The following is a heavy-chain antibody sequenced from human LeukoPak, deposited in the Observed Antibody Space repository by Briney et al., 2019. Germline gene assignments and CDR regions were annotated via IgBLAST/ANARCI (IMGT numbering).Heavy chain of an antibody. Sequence: PGGSLRLSCATSGFTFSGHSMSWVRQAPGKGLEWVSSITSTATHTYYADSVEGRFTISRDNAKNSLILQTSSLTVADTGIYYCARGEAVVTPAFDYWGQGTLVTVSS. V-gene: IGHV3-21*01. CDR1: GFTFSGHS. D-gene: IGHD4-23*01. CDR2: ITSTATHT. J-gene: IGHJ4*02. CDR3: ARGEAVVTPAFDY.